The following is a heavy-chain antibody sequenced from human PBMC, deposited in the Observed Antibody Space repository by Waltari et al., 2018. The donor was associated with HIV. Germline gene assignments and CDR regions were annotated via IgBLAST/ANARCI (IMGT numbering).Heavy chain of an antibody. CDR1: GGSFSSYY. D-gene: IGHD3-10*01. CDR2: IYSTGST. CDR3: ARNLWFGDFRWFDP. V-gene: IGHV4-4*07. Sequence: QVHLQELGPGLVRPSETPSPICTVPGGSFSSYYWNWIRQPAGKGLEWIGRIYSTGSTNYNPSLKSRVTMSVDTYNNQIFLRLNSVTAADTAVYYCARNLWFGDFRWFDPWGQGTLVTVSS. J-gene: IGHJ5*02.